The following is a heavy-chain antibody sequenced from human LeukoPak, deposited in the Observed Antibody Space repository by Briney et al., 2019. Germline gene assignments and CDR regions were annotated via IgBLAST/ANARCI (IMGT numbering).Heavy chain of an antibody. J-gene: IGHJ5*02. Sequence: ASVKVCCKASGYTFTAYYIHWVRQAPGQGREWMGWINPNSGDTSYAQKFQGRVTMTRDTSITAAYMDLTSLTSDDTAVYYCARRLSTWSEGWFDPWGQGTLVTVSS. CDR2: INPNSGDT. V-gene: IGHV1-2*02. CDR3: ARRLSTWSEGWFDP. D-gene: IGHD6-13*01. CDR1: GYTFTAYY.